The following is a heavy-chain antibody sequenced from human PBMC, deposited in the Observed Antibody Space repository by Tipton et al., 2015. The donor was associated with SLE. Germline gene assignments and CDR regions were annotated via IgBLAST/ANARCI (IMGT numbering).Heavy chain of an antibody. CDR2: INYSGRT. CDR1: GGSISGSSYY. CDR3: AGLDDYSNYDPSYYFDY. V-gene: IGHV4-39*07. D-gene: IGHD4-11*01. Sequence: GLVKPSETLSLTCTVSGGSISGSSYYWGWIRQPPGEGLEWIGSINYSGRTYYNPSLKSRVTISVDTSKNQFSLRLSSVTAADTAVYYCAGLDDYSNYDPSYYFDYWGQGTLVTVSS. J-gene: IGHJ4*02.